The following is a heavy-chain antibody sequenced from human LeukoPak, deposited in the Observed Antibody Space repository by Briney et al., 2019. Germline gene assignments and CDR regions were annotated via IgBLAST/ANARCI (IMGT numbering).Heavy chain of an antibody. CDR3: ARDQGGDFDY. CDR1: GGSISSSSYY. CDR2: IYYSGST. Sequence: PSETLSLTCTVPGGSISSSSYYWGWIRQPPGKGLEWIGSIYYSGSTYYNPSLKSRVTISVDTSKNQFSLKLSSVTAADTAVYYCARDQGGDFDYWGQGTLVTVSS. J-gene: IGHJ4*02. V-gene: IGHV4-39*07. D-gene: IGHD3-16*01.